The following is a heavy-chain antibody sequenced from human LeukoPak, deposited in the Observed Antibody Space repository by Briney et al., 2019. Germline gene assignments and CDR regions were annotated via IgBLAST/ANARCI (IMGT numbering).Heavy chain of an antibody. V-gene: IGHV4-30-4*08. CDR3: ATHSSGYDSGNDALDI. CDR1: GGSISSGDYY. CDR2: IYYSGST. D-gene: IGHD3-22*01. Sequence: PSQTLSLTCTVSGGSISSGDYYWSWIRQPPGKGLEWIGYIYYSGSTYYNPSLKSRVTISVDTSKNRFSLKLSSVTAADTAVYYCATHSSGYDSGNDALDIWGQGTMVTGSS. J-gene: IGHJ3*02.